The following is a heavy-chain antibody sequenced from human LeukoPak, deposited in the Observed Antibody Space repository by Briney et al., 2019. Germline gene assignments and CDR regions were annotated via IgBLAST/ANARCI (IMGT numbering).Heavy chain of an antibody. CDR3: AREGAKGYDILTGPPEPIQDGMDV. V-gene: IGHV3-74*01. CDR2: INSDGSST. D-gene: IGHD3-9*01. Sequence: AGGSLRLSCAASGFTFSSYWMHWVRQAPGKGLVWVSRINSDGSSTSYADSVKGRFTISRDNAENTLYLQKNSLRAEDTAVYYCAREGAKGYDILTGPPEPIQDGMDVWGQGTTVTVSS. J-gene: IGHJ6*02. CDR1: GFTFSSYW.